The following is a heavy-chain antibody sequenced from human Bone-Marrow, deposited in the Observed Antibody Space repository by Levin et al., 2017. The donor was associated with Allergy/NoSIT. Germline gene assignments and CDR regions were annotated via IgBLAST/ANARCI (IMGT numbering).Heavy chain of an antibody. CDR2: IDHSGST. CDR3: ARVKRDFWSDYLYYFDS. D-gene: IGHD3-3*01. Sequence: SQTLSLTCAVYGGSFSSYSWSWIRQPPGKGLEWIGEIDHSGSTNYNPSLKSRVTISIDTSKNQFSLMLSSVTAADTAVYYCARVKRDFWSDYLYYFDSWGQGTLVTVSS. CDR1: GGSFSSYS. V-gene: IGHV4-34*01. J-gene: IGHJ4*02.